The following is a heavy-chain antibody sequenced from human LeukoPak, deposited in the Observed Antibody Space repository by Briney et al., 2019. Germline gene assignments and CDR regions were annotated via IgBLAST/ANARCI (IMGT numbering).Heavy chain of an antibody. CDR2: IYYSGST. CDR3: ARAVYQNWFDP. J-gene: IGHJ5*02. V-gene: IGHV4-30-4*08. Sequence: SETLSLTCTVSGGSISSSSYYWSWIRQPPGKGLEWIGYIYYSGSTYYNPSLKSRVTISVDTSKNQFSLKLSSVTAADTAVYYCARAVYQNWFDPWGQGTLVTVSS. D-gene: IGHD5/OR15-5a*01. CDR1: GGSISSSSYY.